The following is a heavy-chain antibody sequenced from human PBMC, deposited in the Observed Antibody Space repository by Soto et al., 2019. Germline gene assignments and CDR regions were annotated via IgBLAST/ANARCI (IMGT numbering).Heavy chain of an antibody. J-gene: IGHJ6*02. V-gene: IGHV6-1*01. D-gene: IGHD6-6*01. CDR2: TYYRSKWYN. CDR3: ARDSTPTIAALVYYYYYGMDV. CDR1: GDSVSSNSAA. Sequence: SQTLSLTCAISGDSVSSNSAAWNWIWQSPSRGLEWLGRTYYRSKWYNDYAVSVKSRITINPDTSKNQFSLQLNSVTPEDTAVYYCARDSTPTIAALVYYYYYGMDVWGQGTTVTVSS.